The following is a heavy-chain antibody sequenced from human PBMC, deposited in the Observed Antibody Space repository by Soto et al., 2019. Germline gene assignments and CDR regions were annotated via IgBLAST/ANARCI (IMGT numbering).Heavy chain of an antibody. CDR3: ARGPWDDSSTYRIDY. V-gene: IGHV1-8*01. CDR1: GYTFTNYD. Sequence: QVQLVQSGAEVKKLGASVRVSCKASGYTFTNYDINWVRQAPGQGLEWMGWMNCNSGNTGYAQKFQGRVTMTRNTSVTTAYIDLSSLRSEDTAVYYCARGPWDDSSTYRIDYWGQGTLVTVSS. D-gene: IGHD3-22*01. CDR2: MNCNSGNT. J-gene: IGHJ4*02.